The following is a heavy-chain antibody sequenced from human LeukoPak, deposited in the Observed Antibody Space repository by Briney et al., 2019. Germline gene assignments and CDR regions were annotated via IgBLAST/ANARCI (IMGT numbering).Heavy chain of an antibody. D-gene: IGHD6-13*01. CDR2: IYHSGST. CDR1: GGSISSGGYS. J-gene: IGHJ5*02. V-gene: IGHV4-30-2*01. Sequence: PSETLSLTCAVSGGSISSGGYSWSWIRQPPGKGLEWIGYIYHSGSTYYNPSLKSRVTISVDRSKNQFSLKLSSETAADTAVYYCAASSSSWYLSWFDPWGQGTLVTVSS. CDR3: AASSSSWYLSWFDP.